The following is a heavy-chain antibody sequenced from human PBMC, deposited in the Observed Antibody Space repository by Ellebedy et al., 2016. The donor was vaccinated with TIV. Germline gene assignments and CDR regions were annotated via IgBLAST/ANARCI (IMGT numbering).Heavy chain of an antibody. D-gene: IGHD6-19*01. CDR2: IYYSGST. Sequence: MPSETLSLTCTVSGGSISSSSYYWGWIRQPPGKGLEWIGSIYYSGSTYYNPSLKSRVTISVDTSKNQFSLQLNSVTPEDTAVYYCVREPMIIAVAGAYFDYWGQGTLVTVSS. CDR1: GGSISSSSYY. CDR3: VREPMIIAVAGAYFDY. V-gene: IGHV4-39*01. J-gene: IGHJ4*02.